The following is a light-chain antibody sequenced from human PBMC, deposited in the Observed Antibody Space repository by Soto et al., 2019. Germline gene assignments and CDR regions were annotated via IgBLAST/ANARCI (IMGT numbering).Light chain of an antibody. CDR3: QQYNNWPPLT. Sequence: EIVITQSPFTLSLFPAERSTLSCRASQNINTKLAWYQQMPGQAPRLLIHGASTRATGIPARFSGSGSGTEFTLTISSLQSEDFAVYYCQQYNNWPPLTFGGGTKVDIK. CDR1: QNINTK. V-gene: IGKV3-15*01. CDR2: GAS. J-gene: IGKJ4*01.